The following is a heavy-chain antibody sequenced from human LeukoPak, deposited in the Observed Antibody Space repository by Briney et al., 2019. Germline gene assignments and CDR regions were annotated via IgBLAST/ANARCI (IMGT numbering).Heavy chain of an antibody. CDR1: GYTFTDYY. CDR2: LNPNTLVT. J-gene: IGHJ6*02. D-gene: IGHD2-15*01. Sequence: ASVKVSCKASGYTFTDYYMHWVRQAPGQGLEWMGWLNPNTLVTKYAQHFQGRVSMTWGTSISTGYMDLHSLTSDDTAVYYCARKDGGRDGMDVWGQGTTVTVSS. CDR3: ARKDGGRDGMDV. V-gene: IGHV1-2*02.